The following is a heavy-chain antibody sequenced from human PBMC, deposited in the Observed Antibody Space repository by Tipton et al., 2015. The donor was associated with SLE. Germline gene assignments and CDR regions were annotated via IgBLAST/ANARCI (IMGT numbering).Heavy chain of an antibody. D-gene: IGHD6-13*01. V-gene: IGHV4-34*01. Sequence: TLSLTCAVYGGSFSGYYWSWIRQPPGKGLEWIGEINPSGNTNYNPSLKSRVTISVDTSKNQFSLKLNSVTAADTAVYYCARGSGRYSSSWYFFSYYMDVWGKGTTVTVSS. CDR2: INPSGNT. J-gene: IGHJ6*03. CDR3: ARGSGRYSSSWYFFSYYMDV. CDR1: GGSFSGYY.